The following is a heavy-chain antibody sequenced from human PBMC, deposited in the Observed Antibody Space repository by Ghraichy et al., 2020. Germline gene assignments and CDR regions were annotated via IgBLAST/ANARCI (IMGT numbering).Heavy chain of an antibody. CDR3: ARQPSSSWYSYYYYGMDV. CDR2: INHSGST. D-gene: IGHD6-13*01. J-gene: IGHJ6*02. Sequence: SETLSLTCAVYGGSLSGYYWSWIRQPPGKGLEWIGEINHSGSTNYNPSLKSRVTISVDTSKNQFSLKLSSVTAADTAVYYCARQPSSSWYSYYYYGMDVWGQGTTVTVSS. CDR1: GGSLSGYY. V-gene: IGHV4-34*01.